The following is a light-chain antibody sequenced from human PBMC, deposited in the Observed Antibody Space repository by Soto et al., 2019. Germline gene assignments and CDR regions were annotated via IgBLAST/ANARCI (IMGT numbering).Light chain of an antibody. Sequence: DIQMTQSPSTLSASVGDRVTITCRASQSIGTWVAWYQQKPGEAPKFLIYYVSTLDSGVPSRFSGSGSGTDFTLTISCLQSEDFATYYCQQYYSYPPTFGQGTKVDIK. CDR2: YVS. V-gene: IGKV1-5*01. CDR3: QQYYSYPPT. J-gene: IGKJ1*01. CDR1: QSIGTW.